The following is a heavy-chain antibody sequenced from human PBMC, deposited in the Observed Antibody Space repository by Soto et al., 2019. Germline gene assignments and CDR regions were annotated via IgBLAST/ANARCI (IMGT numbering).Heavy chain of an antibody. CDR3: ARDKGRQQLGGNYYYITDI. D-gene: IGHD3-3*02. Sequence: QVQLVQSGAEVKKPGSSVKVSCKASGGTFSSSAFSWVRQAPGQGLEWMGGIIPLFRTPDYGQRFQGRVTITADESAGTVYMERRGLRSEDTAVHFCARDKGRQQLGGNYYYITDIWGQGTTVTVSS. V-gene: IGHV1-69*12. CDR1: GGTFSSSA. J-gene: IGHJ6*02. CDR2: IIPLFRTP.